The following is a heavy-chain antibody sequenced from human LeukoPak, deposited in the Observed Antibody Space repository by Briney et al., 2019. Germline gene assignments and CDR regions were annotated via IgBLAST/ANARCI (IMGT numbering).Heavy chain of an antibody. J-gene: IGHJ4*02. CDR1: GGSISSYY. V-gene: IGHV4-59*01. Sequence: SETLSLTCTVSGGSISSYYWSWIRQPPGKGLEWIGYIDYSGSTKYNPSLKSRVSISVDTSKNQFSLKMSSVAAADTALYYCVREGSSSRFVDYRGQGTLVTVSS. D-gene: IGHD3-10*01. CDR2: IDYSGST. CDR3: VREGSSSRFVDY.